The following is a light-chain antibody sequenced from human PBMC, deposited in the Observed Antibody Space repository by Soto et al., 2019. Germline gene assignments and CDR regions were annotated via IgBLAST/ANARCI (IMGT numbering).Light chain of an antibody. CDR2: GNS. CDR1: SSNIAGNA. J-gene: IGLJ3*02. Sequence: QAVVTQPPSASGTPGQRVTVSCSGSSSNIAGNAVNWYQQLPGTAPKLLIYGNSHRPSGVPDRFSGSKSGSSASLAISGLQSEDEADYYCATWDDRLNGPVFGGGTKLTVL. V-gene: IGLV1-44*01. CDR3: ATWDDRLNGPV.